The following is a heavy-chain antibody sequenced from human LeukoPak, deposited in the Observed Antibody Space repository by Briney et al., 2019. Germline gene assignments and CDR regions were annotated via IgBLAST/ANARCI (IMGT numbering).Heavy chain of an antibody. V-gene: IGHV3-21*01. CDR3: ASISGPGIAVAGTGN. J-gene: IGHJ4*02. CDR1: GFTFSSYT. Sequence: GGSLRLSCAASGFTFSSYTMNWVRQAPGKGLEWVSSISSSSSHIYYADSVKGRFTISRDNAKNSLYLQMNSLRAEDTAVYYCASISGPGIAVAGTGNWGQGTLVTVSS. D-gene: IGHD6-19*01. CDR2: ISSSSSHI.